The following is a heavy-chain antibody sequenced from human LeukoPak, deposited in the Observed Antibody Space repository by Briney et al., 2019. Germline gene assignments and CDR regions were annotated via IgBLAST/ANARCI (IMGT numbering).Heavy chain of an antibody. D-gene: IGHD3-3*01. CDR2: ISVSGGST. J-gene: IGHJ3*02. CDR3: AKTLGEFTSAFDI. Sequence: GSLRLSCAASGFIFSSYAMSWVRQAPGKGLEWVSAISVSGGSTYYADSVKGRFTVSRDNSKNTLYLQMNSLRAEDTAVYYCAKTLGEFTSAFDIWGQGTMVTVSS. V-gene: IGHV3-23*01. CDR1: GFIFSSYA.